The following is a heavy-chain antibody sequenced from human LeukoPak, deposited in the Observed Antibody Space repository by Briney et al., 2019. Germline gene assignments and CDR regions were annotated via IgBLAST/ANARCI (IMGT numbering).Heavy chain of an antibody. J-gene: IGHJ6*03. CDR2: INHSGST. CDR3: ARVLGSSSWYGQYGDYYMDV. Sequence: PSETLSLTCAVYRGSFSDNYWSWIRQPPGKGPEWIGEINHSGSTNYNPSLKSRVTISVDTSKNQFSLKLSSVTAADTAVYYCARVLGSSSWYGQYGDYYMDVWGKGTTVTVSS. V-gene: IGHV4-34*01. CDR1: RGSFSDNY. D-gene: IGHD6-13*01.